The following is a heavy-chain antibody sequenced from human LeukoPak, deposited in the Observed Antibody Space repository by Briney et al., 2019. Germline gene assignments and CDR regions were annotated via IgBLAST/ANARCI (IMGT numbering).Heavy chain of an antibody. J-gene: IGHJ4*02. Sequence: PGGSLRLSCAASGFTFSSYGMHWVRQAPGKGLEWVAVISYDGSNKYYADSVKGRFTISRDNSKNTLYLQMSSLRAEDTAVHYCAKLRDPVVTRDYWGQGTLVTVSS. V-gene: IGHV3-30*18. CDR2: ISYDGSNK. D-gene: IGHD3-22*01. CDR1: GFTFSSYG. CDR3: AKLRDPVVTRDY.